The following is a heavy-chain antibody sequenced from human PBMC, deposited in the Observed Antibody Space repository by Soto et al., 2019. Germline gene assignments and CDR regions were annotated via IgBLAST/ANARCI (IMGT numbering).Heavy chain of an antibody. D-gene: IGHD6-19*01. V-gene: IGHV1-46*01. CDR1: GYTFTSCY. Sequence: QVQLVQSGAEVKKPGSSVKVSCKASGYTFTSCYMHWVRQAPGQGLEWMGIINPSGGSTSYAQKFQGRVTMTRDTSTSTVYMELSSLRSEDTAVYYCASDGRSSYSSGWYYFDYWGQGTLVTVSS. CDR2: INPSGGST. J-gene: IGHJ4*02. CDR3: ASDGRSSYSSGWYYFDY.